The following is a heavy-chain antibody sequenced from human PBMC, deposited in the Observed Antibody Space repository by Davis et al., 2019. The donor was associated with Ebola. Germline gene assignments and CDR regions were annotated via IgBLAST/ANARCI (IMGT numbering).Heavy chain of an antibody. CDR3: ARETARIRYCSGGSCSTKVNYYYYYMDV. J-gene: IGHJ6*03. D-gene: IGHD2-15*01. V-gene: IGHV3-21*01. CDR2: ISSSSSYI. CDR1: GFTFSSYS. Sequence: PGGSLRLSCAASGFTFSSYSMNWVRQAPGKGLEWVSSISSSSSYIYYADSVKGRFTISRDNAKNSLYLQMNSLRAEDTAVYYCARETARIRYCSGGSCSTKVNYYYYYMDVWGKGTTVTVSS.